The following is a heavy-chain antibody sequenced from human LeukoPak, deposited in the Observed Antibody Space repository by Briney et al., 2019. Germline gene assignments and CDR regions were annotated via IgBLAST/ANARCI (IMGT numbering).Heavy chain of an antibody. CDR3: ARSYEGEYQLPLSDV. D-gene: IGHD2-2*01. CDR1: GGTFSSYA. V-gene: IGHV1-69*13. CDR2: IIPIFGTA. J-gene: IGHJ6*02. Sequence: SVKVSCKASGGTFSSYAISWVRQAPGQGLEWMGGIIPIFGTANYAQKFQGRVTITADESTSTAYMELSSLRSEDAAVYYCARSYEGEYQLPLSDVWGQGTTVTVSS.